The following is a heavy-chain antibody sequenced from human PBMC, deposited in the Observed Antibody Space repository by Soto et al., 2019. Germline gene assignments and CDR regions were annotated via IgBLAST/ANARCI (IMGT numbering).Heavy chain of an antibody. CDR1: GFTSSSYV. CDR2: ISGSGGIT. D-gene: IGHD2-15*01. Sequence: GGPLSPSCAASGFTSSSYVMSWVRQAPGKGLEWVSAISGSGGITYYADSAKGRFTISRDNSKNTLYLQMNSLRAEDTAVYYCAKDVRYCSGGSCYPIYYFEYWGQGTLVTVSS. CDR3: AKDVRYCSGGSCYPIYYFEY. V-gene: IGHV3-23*01. J-gene: IGHJ4*02.